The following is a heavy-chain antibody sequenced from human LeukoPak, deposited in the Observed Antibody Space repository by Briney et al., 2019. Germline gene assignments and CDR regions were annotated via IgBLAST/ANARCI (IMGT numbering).Heavy chain of an antibody. J-gene: IGHJ4*02. V-gene: IGHV3-11*06. Sequence: GGSLRLSCAASGFTFSDYYMSWIRQAPGKGLEWVSDISSRSSYTNYADSVKGRFTISRDNAKSSLYLQMNTLRAEDTAVYYYARGELTVYGDPAYFDNWGQGTLVTVSS. CDR1: GFTFSDYY. CDR3: ARGELTVYGDPAYFDN. CDR2: ISSRSSYT. D-gene: IGHD4-17*01.